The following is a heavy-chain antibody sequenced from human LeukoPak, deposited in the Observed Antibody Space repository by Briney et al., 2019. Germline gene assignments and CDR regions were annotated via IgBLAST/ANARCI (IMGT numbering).Heavy chain of an antibody. CDR3: ARAPATYVDLDY. CDR1: GYTFTSYD. J-gene: IGHJ4*02. CDR2: MNPNSGNT. D-gene: IGHD5-12*01. V-gene: IGHV1-8*01. Sequence: ASVKVSCKASGYTFTSYDINWVRQATGQGLEWMGWMNPNSGNTGYAQKFQGRVTMTRNTSISTAYMELSSLRSEDTAVYYCARAPATYVDLDYWGQGTLVTVSP.